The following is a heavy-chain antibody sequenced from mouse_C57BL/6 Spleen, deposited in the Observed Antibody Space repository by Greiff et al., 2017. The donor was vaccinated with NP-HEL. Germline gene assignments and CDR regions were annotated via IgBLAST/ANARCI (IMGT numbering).Heavy chain of an antibody. Sequence: QVQLKESGAELVRPGTSVKMSCKASGYTFTNYWIGWAKQRPGHGLEWIGDIYPGGGYTNYNEKFKGKATLTADKSSSTAYMQFSSLTSEDSAIYYCARSSYGSSYGYFDVWGTGTTVTVSS. V-gene: IGHV1-63*01. CDR2: IYPGGGYT. D-gene: IGHD1-1*01. J-gene: IGHJ1*03. CDR3: ARSSYGSSYGYFDV. CDR1: GYTFTNYW.